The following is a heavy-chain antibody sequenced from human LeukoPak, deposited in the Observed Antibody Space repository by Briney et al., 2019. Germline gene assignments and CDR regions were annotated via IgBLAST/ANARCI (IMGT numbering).Heavy chain of an antibody. CDR1: ESTVTEFS. D-gene: IGHD3-3*01. CDR3: ATGQTTPVLVDTLHF. Sequence: ASVKVSCKVSESTVTEFSIHWVRQAPGKGLEWMGGFDPDNAERVFARKFQGRVTMTEDTSTNTASMELTSLGSEDTAVYYCATGQTTPVLVDTLHFWGQGTRVTVSS. CDR2: FDPDNAER. V-gene: IGHV1-24*01. J-gene: IGHJ1*01.